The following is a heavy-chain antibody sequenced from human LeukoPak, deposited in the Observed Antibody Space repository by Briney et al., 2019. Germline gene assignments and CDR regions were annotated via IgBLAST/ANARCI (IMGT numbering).Heavy chain of an antibody. CDR3: AREAKGRPRQYYFDY. CDR2: IYYSGST. CDR1: GGSISSGGYY. D-gene: IGHD3-10*01. J-gene: IGHJ4*02. V-gene: IGHV4-31*03. Sequence: SETLSLTCTVSGGSISSGGYYWSWIRQHPGKGLEWIGYIYYSGSTYYNPSLKGRVTISVDTSKNQFSLKLSSVTAADTAVYYCAREAKGRPRQYYFDYWGQGTLVTVSS.